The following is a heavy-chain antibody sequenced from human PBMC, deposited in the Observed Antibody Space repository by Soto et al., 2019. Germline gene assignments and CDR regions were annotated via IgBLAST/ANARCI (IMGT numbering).Heavy chain of an antibody. CDR2: ISGSGGTA. CDR3: AKYYYDFWSGSDY. V-gene: IGHV3-23*01. D-gene: IGHD3-3*01. CDR1: GFSFSVST. J-gene: IGHJ4*02. Sequence: VGSLRLSCAASGFSFSVSTMNWVRQAPGKGLEWVSGISGSGGTAYYADSVKGRFSISRENSKNTLYLQMNSLRAEDTAVYFCAKYYYDFWSGSDYWGQGTLVTVS.